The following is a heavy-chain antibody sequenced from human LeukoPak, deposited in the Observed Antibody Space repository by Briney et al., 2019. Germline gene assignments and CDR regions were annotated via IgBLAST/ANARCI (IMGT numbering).Heavy chain of an antibody. CDR3: AKDQMGLRFLEWLSPFDY. J-gene: IGHJ4*02. CDR1: GFTFSSHA. Sequence: PGGSLRLSCAASGFTFSSHAMSWVRQAPGKGLEWVSAISGSGGSTYYADSVRGRFTISRDNSKNTLYLQMNSLRAEDTAVYYCAKDQMGLRFLEWLSPFDYWGQGTLVTVSS. CDR2: ISGSGGST. V-gene: IGHV3-23*01. D-gene: IGHD3-3*01.